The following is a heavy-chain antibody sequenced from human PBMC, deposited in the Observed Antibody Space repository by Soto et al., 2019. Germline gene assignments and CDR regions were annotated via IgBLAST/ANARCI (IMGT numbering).Heavy chain of an antibody. J-gene: IGHJ6*02. CDR1: GYTFTGYY. CDR3: ARDSQMTREEINPYYYYYGMDV. Sequence: ASVKDSCKASGYTFTGYYMHWVRQAPGQGLEWMGWINPNSGGTNYAQKFQGWVTMTRDTSISTAYMELSRLRSDDTAVYYCARDSQMTREEINPYYYYYGMDVWGQGTTVTVSS. D-gene: IGHD1-26*01. CDR2: INPNSGGT. V-gene: IGHV1-2*04.